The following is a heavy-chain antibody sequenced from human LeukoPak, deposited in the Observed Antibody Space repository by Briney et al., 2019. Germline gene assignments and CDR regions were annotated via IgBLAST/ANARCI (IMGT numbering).Heavy chain of an antibody. J-gene: IGHJ6*02. Sequence: SETLPLTCTVSGGSISSYYWSWIRQPPGKGLEWIGYIYYSGSTNYNPSLKSRVTISVDTSKNQFSLKLSSVTAADTAVYYCARQMTTWDYYYGMDVWGQGTTVTVSS. CDR2: IYYSGST. CDR1: GGSISSYY. V-gene: IGHV4-59*08. CDR3: ARQMTTWDYYYGMDV. D-gene: IGHD4-17*01.